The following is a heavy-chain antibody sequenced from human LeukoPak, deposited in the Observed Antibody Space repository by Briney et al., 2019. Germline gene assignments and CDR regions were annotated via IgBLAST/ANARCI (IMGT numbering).Heavy chain of an antibody. V-gene: IGHV1-69*04. CDR1: GGTFISYA. Sequence: SVKVSFKASGGTFISYAISWVRPAPGQGLEGMGRIIPILGIANYSQKFQGRVTITADKSTSTAYMELSSLRSEDTAVYYCARVPLDFWSGNGSGPPAPPRRIYYYGMDVWGQGTTVTVSS. J-gene: IGHJ6*02. D-gene: IGHD3-3*01. CDR2: IIPILGIA. CDR3: ARVPLDFWSGNGSGPPAPPRRIYYYGMDV.